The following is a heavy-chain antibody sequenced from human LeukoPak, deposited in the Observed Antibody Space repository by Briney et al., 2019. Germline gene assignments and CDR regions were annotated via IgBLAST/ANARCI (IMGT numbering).Heavy chain of an antibody. CDR1: GFTFSSYS. V-gene: IGHV3-23*01. CDR2: ISGSGDRT. D-gene: IGHD5-12*01. CDR3: AKLGGYDSLGS. J-gene: IGHJ4*02. Sequence: QPGGSLRLSCAASGFTFSSYSMNWVRQAPGKGLEWVSSISGSGDRTYYADSVKGRFTISRDNSKNTLYLQMNSLRAEDTAVYYCAKLGGYDSLGSWGQGTLVTVSS.